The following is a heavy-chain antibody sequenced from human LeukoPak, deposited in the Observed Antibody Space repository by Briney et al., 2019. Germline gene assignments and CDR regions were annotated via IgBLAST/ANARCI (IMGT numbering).Heavy chain of an antibody. V-gene: IGHV4-4*09. Sequence: PSETLSLTCTVSGVSISSYYWSWIRQPPGKGLEWIGYIYTSGSTNYNPSLKSRVTISVDTSKNQFSLKLSSVTAADTAVYYCARGAKLGIDYWGQGTLVTVSS. D-gene: IGHD7-27*01. CDR1: GVSISSYY. J-gene: IGHJ4*02. CDR2: IYTSGST. CDR3: ARGAKLGIDY.